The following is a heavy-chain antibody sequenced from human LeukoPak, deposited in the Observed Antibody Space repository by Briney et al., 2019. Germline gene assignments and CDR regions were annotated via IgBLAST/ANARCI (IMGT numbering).Heavy chain of an antibody. D-gene: IGHD3-22*01. J-gene: IGHJ3*02. CDR1: GFTVSSNY. Sequence: PGGSLRLSCAASGFTVSSNYMSWVRQAPGKGLEWVSVIYSGGGAYYADSVKGRFTISRDNSKNTLYLQMNSLRAEDTAVYYCARELTRSSGLGAFDIWGQGTMVTVSS. V-gene: IGHV3-53*01. CDR2: IYSGGGA. CDR3: ARELTRSSGLGAFDI.